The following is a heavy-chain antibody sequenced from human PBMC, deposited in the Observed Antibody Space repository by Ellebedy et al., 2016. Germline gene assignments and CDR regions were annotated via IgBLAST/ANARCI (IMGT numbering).Heavy chain of an antibody. CDR2: ISSSSSYI. CDR1: GFTFSSYS. J-gene: IGHJ4*02. CDR3: ARDGPDYYDSSGYPYYFDY. Sequence: GESLKISXAASGFTFSSYSMNWVRQAPGKGLEWVSSISSSSSYIYYADSVKGRFTISRDNAKNSLYLQMNSLRAEDTAVYYCARDGPDYYDSSGYPYYFDYWGQGTLVTVSS. D-gene: IGHD3-22*01. V-gene: IGHV3-21*01.